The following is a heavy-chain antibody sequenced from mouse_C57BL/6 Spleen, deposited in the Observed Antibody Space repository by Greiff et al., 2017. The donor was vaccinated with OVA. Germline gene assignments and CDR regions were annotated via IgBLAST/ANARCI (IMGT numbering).Heavy chain of an antibody. Sequence: EVKVVESGGGLVKPGGSLKLSCAASGFTFSDYGMHWVRQAPEKGLEWVAYISSGSSTIYYADTVKGRFTNSRDNAKNTLFLQMTSLRSEDTAMYYCARPDYDYDRAFAYWGQGTLVTVSA. V-gene: IGHV5-17*01. J-gene: IGHJ3*01. CDR3: ARPDYDYDRAFAY. CDR2: ISSGSSTI. CDR1: GFTFSDYG. D-gene: IGHD2-4*01.